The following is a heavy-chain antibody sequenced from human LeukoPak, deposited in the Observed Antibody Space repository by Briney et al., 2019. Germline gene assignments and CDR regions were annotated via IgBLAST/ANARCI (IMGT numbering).Heavy chain of an antibody. D-gene: IGHD4-11*01. V-gene: IGHV4-30-2*01. CDR2: IYHSGST. J-gene: IGHJ4*02. CDR1: GGSISSGGYS. Sequence: PSETLSLTCAVSGGSISSGGYSWSWIRQPPGKGLEWIGYIYHSGSTYYNPSLKSRVTISVDRSKNQFSLKLSSVTAADTAVYYCARVTRPLYYFDYWGQGTLVTVSS. CDR3: ARVTRPLYYFDY.